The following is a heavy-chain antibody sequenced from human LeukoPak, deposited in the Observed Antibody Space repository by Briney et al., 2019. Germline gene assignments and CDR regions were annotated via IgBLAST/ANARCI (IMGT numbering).Heavy chain of an antibody. CDR3: ARMPAAIPTYYYYGMDV. V-gene: IGHV1-2*06. J-gene: IGHJ6*02. D-gene: IGHD2-2*02. CDR2: INPNSGGT. CDR1: GYTFTGYY. Sequence: ASVKVSCKASGYTFTGYYMHWVRQVPGQGLEWMGRINPNSGGTNYAQKFQGRVTMTRDTSISTAYMELSRLRSDDTAVYYCARMPAAIPTYYYYGMDVWGQGTTVTVSS.